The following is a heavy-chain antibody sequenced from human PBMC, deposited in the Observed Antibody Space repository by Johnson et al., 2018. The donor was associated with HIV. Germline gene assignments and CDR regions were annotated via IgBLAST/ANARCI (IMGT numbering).Heavy chain of an antibody. CDR1: GFTVSSIY. V-gene: IGHV3-66*02. J-gene: IGHJ3*01. Sequence: VQLVESGGGLVQPGGSLRLSCAASGFTVSSIYMSWVRQAPGKGLEWVSIIYSGGSTYYADSVKGRFTVSRDNSKNTLYLQMKSLRPEDTAVYYCAKESKWESRTPHAFDLWGQGTMVTVSS. CDR2: IYSGGST. D-gene: IGHD1-26*01. CDR3: AKESKWESRTPHAFDL.